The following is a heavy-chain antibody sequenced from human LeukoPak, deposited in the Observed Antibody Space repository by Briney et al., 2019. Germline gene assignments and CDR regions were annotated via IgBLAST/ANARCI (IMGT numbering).Heavy chain of an antibody. J-gene: IGHJ4*02. CDR1: GGTLSSYA. CDR3: ARVGPDYYDSSGYFFLDY. D-gene: IGHD3-22*01. V-gene: IGHV1-69*13. Sequence: ASVKVSCKASGGTLSSYAISWVRQAPGQGLEWMGGIIPIFGTANYAQKFQGRVTITADESTSTAYMELSSLRSEDTAVYYCARVGPDYYDSSGYFFLDYWGQGTLVTVSS. CDR2: IIPIFGTA.